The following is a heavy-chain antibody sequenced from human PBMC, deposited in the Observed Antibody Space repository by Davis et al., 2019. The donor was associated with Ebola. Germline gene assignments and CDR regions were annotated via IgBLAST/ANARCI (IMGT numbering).Heavy chain of an antibody. CDR1: GGSFSGYY. V-gene: IGHV4-34*01. CDR2: IYYSGST. CDR3: AIQRRYYYYSSGYGRRDAFDI. D-gene: IGHD3-22*01. J-gene: IGHJ3*02. Sequence: MPSETLSLTCAVYGGSFSGYYWSWIRQPPGKGLEWIGSIYYSGSTYYNPSLKSLVTISVDTSKNQFSLKLSSVTAAGTAVYYCAIQRRYYYYSSGYGRRDAFDIWGQGTMVTVSS.